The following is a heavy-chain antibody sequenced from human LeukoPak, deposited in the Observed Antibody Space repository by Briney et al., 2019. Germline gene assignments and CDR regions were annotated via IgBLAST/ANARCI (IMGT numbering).Heavy chain of an antibody. D-gene: IGHD3-3*01. Sequence: GGSLRLSCVASGFTFSNYNLNWVRQAPGRGLEWVSSISGSGYYIYYADSLKGRFTISRDNAKNSLYLQMNSLRAEDTAVDYCARDPYYDFGSDYGTEAFDIWGQGTMVTVSS. CDR2: ISGSGYYI. J-gene: IGHJ3*02. V-gene: IGHV3-21*01. CDR1: GFTFSNYN. CDR3: ARDPYYDFGSDYGTEAFDI.